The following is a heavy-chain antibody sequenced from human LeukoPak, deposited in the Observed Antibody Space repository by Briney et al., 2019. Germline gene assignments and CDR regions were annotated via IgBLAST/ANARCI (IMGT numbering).Heavy chain of an antibody. CDR2: ISGSGGST. CDR1: GFTFSSYA. D-gene: IGHD1-26*01. V-gene: IGHV3-23*01. J-gene: IGHJ4*02. Sequence: PAGPLRLSCAASGFTFSSYAMSWVRQAPGKGLEWVSAISGSGGSTYYADSVKGRFTISRDNSKNTLYLQMNSLRAEDTAVYYCAKDQWELLPFDYWGQGTLVTVSS. CDR3: AKDQWELLPFDY.